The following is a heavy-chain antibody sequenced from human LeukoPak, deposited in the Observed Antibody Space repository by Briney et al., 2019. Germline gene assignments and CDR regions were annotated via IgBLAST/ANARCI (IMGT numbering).Heavy chain of an antibody. J-gene: IGHJ3*02. V-gene: IGHV4-4*09. Sequence: SETLSLTCTVSGGSISSYYWSWIRQPPGKGLEWIGYIYLSGSTYYNPSLKSRVTISVDRSKNQFSLKLSSVTAADTAVYYCAGAGDHSAAFDIWGQGTMVTVSS. CDR1: GGSISSYY. CDR3: AGAGDHSAAFDI. D-gene: IGHD1-14*01. CDR2: IYLSGST.